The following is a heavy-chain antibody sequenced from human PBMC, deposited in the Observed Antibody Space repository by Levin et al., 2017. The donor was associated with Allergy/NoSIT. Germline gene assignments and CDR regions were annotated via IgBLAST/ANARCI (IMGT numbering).Heavy chain of an antibody. V-gene: IGHV4-61*01. J-gene: IGHJ6*02. CDR2: INYRGVT. Sequence: NPSETLSLTCSVSGGSVSSGTYYWSWIRRPPGKGLEWIGYINYRGVTKYNPSLKSRVTISVDTSKNEFSLKVTSVTAADTAVYYCARNRIIVSGGNDYYYGMDVWGQGTTVTVSS. D-gene: IGHD5/OR15-5a*01. CDR3: ARNRIIVSGGNDYYYGMDV. CDR1: GGSVSSGTYY.